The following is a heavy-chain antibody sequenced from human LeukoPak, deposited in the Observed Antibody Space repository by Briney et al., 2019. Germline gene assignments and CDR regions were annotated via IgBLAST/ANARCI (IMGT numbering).Heavy chain of an antibody. D-gene: IGHD1-26*01. CDR3: ARGGATRGRFEN. Sequence: GGSLRLSCAASGFPFNVQTMSWVRQAPGKGLDWVASMRQDGSEIYYVDSVKGRFTISRDNPKNSLYLQMNSLRAEDTAVYYCARGGATRGRFENWGQGTLVTVSS. CDR2: MRQDGSEI. CDR1: GFPFNVQT. V-gene: IGHV3-7*01. J-gene: IGHJ4*02.